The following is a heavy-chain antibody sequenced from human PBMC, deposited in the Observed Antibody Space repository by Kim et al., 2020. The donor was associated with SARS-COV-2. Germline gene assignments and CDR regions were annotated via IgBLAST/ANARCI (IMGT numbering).Heavy chain of an antibody. D-gene: IGHD3-10*01. CDR3: ARGDHGYYYGSGSYYNIRYYYYGMDV. J-gene: IGHJ6*02. Sequence: GGSLRLSCAASGFTFSSYWMSWVRQAPGKGLEWVANIKQDGSEKYYVDSVKGRFTISRDNAKNSLYLQMNSVRAEDTAVYYCARGDHGYYYGSGSYYNIRYYYYGMDVWGQGTTVTVSS. CDR1: GFTFSSYW. V-gene: IGHV3-7*05. CDR2: IKQDGSEK.